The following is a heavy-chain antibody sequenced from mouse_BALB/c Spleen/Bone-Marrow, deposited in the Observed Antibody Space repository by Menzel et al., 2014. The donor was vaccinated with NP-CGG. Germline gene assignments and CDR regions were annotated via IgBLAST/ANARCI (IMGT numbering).Heavy chain of an antibody. CDR1: GYSFTSYW. V-gene: IGHV1S126*01. CDR3: ASPSDGNPFAY. Sequence: VKLQESGPQLVRPGASVKISCKASGYSFTSYWMHWVKQRPGQGLEWIGMIDPSDSETGLNQKFKDKATLTVDKSSSTAYMQLSSPTSEDSAVYYCASPSDGNPFAYWGQGTLVTVSA. CDR2: IDPSDSET. J-gene: IGHJ3*01. D-gene: IGHD2-1*01.